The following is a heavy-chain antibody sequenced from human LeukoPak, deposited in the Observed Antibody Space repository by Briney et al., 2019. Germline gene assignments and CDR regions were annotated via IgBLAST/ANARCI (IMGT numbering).Heavy chain of an antibody. CDR1: GLTFSSYA. D-gene: IGHD2-2*02. CDR2: ISGSGGST. V-gene: IGHV3-23*01. CDR3: ATLGYCSSTSCYTAFDI. J-gene: IGHJ3*02. Sequence: GGSLRLSCAVPGLTFSSYAMSWVRQAPGKGLEWVSAISGSGGSTYYADSVKGRFTISRDNSKNTLYLQMNSLRAEDTAVYYCATLGYCSSTSCYTAFDIWGQGTMVTVSS.